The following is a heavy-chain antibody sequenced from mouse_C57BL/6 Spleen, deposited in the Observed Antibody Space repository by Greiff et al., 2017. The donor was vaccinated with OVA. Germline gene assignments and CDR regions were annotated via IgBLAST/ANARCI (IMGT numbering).Heavy chain of an antibody. V-gene: IGHV1-55*01. J-gene: IGHJ4*01. CDR1: GYTFTSYW. Sequence: VQLQQSGAELVKPGASVKMSCKASGYTFTSYWITWVKQRPGQGLEWIGDIYPGSGSTNYNEKFKSKATLTVDTSSSTAYMQLSSLTSEDSAVYYCARSHYYGSKGGAMDYWGQGTSVTVSS. CDR2: IYPGSGST. D-gene: IGHD1-1*01. CDR3: ARSHYYGSKGGAMDY.